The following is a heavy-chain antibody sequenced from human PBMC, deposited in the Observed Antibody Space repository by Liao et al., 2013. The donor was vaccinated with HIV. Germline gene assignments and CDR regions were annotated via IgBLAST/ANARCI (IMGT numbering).Heavy chain of an antibody. CDR2: IYSSGST. CDR3: ARGTVIGYYYYYYMDV. J-gene: IGHJ6*03. Sequence: QVQLQESGPGLVKPSETLSLTCTVAGGSLSSPPYYWGWIRQPPGEGLEWIGSIYSSGSTYYNPSLKSRVTISLDMSKKQFSLKLSSVTAADTAVYYCARGTVIGYYYYYYMDVWGKGTTVTVSS. CDR1: GGSLSSPPYY. D-gene: IGHD3-16*02. V-gene: IGHV4-39*07.